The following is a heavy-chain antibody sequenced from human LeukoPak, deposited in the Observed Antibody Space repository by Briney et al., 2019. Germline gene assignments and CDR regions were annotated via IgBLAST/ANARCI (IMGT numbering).Heavy chain of an antibody. CDR3: AKDNHQNSYYYYYMDV. Sequence: PGGSLRLSCAASGFTFSSHGMHWVRQAPGKGLEWVAFIRYDGSNKYYADSVKGRFTISRDNSKNTLYLQMNSLRAEDTAVYYCAKDNHQNSYYYYYMDVWGKGTTVTVSS. CDR2: IRYDGSNK. CDR1: GFTFSSHG. J-gene: IGHJ6*03. V-gene: IGHV3-30*02. D-gene: IGHD1-7*01.